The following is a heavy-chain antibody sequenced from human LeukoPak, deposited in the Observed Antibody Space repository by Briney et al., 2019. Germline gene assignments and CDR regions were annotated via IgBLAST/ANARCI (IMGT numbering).Heavy chain of an antibody. D-gene: IGHD2-2*01. CDR2: ISSSSSYI. J-gene: IGHJ4*02. Sequence: GGSLRLSCAASGFIFNTYVMHWVRQAPGKGLEWVSSISSSSSYIYYADSVKGRFTISRDNAKNSLYLQMNSLRAEDTAVYYCALQVPLFDYWGQGTLVTVSS. CDR3: ALQVPLFDY. CDR1: GFIFNTYV. V-gene: IGHV3-21*01.